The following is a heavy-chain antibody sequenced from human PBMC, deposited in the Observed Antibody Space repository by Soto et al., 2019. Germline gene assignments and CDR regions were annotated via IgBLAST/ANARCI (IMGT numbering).Heavy chain of an antibody. V-gene: IGHV1-69*13. J-gene: IGHJ4*02. CDR2: IIPIFGTA. Sequence: GASVKVSCKASGVTFTSYAMRWVRQAPGQGLEWMGGIIPIFGTANYAQKFQGRVTITADESTSTAYMELSSLRSEDTAVYYCATYYYDSSGSTLFDYWGQGTLVTVSS. D-gene: IGHD3-22*01. CDR3: ATYYYDSSGSTLFDY. CDR1: GVTFTSYA.